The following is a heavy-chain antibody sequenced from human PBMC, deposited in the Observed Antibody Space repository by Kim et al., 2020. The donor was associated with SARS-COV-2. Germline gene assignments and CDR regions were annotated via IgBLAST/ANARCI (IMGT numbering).Heavy chain of an antibody. Sequence: GGSLRLSCAASGFTFSSYAMSWVRQAPGKGLEWVSAISGSGGSTYYADSVKGRFTISRDNSKNTLYLQMNSLRAEDTAVYYCAKTRAITMVRGAPSYFDYWGQGTLVTVSS. J-gene: IGHJ4*02. V-gene: IGHV3-23*01. CDR3: AKTRAITMVRGAPSYFDY. CDR2: ISGSGGST. CDR1: GFTFSSYA. D-gene: IGHD3-10*01.